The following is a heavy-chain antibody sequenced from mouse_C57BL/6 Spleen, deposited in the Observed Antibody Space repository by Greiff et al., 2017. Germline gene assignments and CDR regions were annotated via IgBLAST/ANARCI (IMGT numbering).Heavy chain of an antibody. V-gene: IGHV14-2*01. Sequence: EVKLMESGAELVKPGASVKLSCTASGFNIKDYYMHWVKQRTEQGLEWIGRIDPEDGETKYAPKFQGKATIPADTSSNTAYLQLSSLTSEDTAVYYCASQIYDGFYFDYWGQGTTLTVSS. CDR1: GFNIKDYY. CDR3: ASQIYDGFYFDY. CDR2: IDPEDGET. J-gene: IGHJ2*01. D-gene: IGHD2-3*01.